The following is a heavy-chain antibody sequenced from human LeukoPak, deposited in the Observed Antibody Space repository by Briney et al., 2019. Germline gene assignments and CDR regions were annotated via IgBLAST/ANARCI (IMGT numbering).Heavy chain of an antibody. Sequence: PGGSLRLSCAASGFTFSSYSMNWVRQAPGKGLEWVSTISGGGGSTYSTDSVKGRFTISRDNSKNTLYLQMNSLRAEDTAVYYCAKEKWVYNWKYDSSGSGINYWGQGTLVTVSS. CDR3: AKEKWVYNWKYDSSGSGINY. V-gene: IGHV3-23*01. D-gene: IGHD3-22*01. CDR2: ISGGGGST. CDR1: GFTFSSYS. J-gene: IGHJ4*02.